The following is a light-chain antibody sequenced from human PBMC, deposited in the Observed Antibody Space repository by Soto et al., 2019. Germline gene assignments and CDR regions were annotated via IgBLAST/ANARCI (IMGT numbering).Light chain of an antibody. CDR3: AAWDDSLNAYV. V-gene: IGLV1-44*01. Sequence: QSVLTQPPSASGTPGQRVTISCSGSSSNVGSNTVNWYQQLPGTAPKLLIYSNNQRPSGVSDRFSGSKSGTSASLAISGLQSGDEADYYCAAWDDSLNAYVFATGTKVTVL. J-gene: IGLJ1*01. CDR2: SNN. CDR1: SSNVGSNT.